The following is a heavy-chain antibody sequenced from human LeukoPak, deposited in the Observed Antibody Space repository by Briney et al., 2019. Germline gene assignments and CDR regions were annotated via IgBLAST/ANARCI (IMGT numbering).Heavy chain of an antibody. Sequence: PSQTLSLTCTVSGGSISSGGHYWSWIRQHPGKGLEWIGYIYYSGSTYYNPSLKSRVTISVDTSKNQFSLKLSSVTAADTAVYYCARVFYCYDSSGYSYYFDYWGQGTLVTVSS. CDR2: IYYSGST. CDR3: ARVFYCYDSSGYSYYFDY. CDR1: GGSISSGGHY. D-gene: IGHD3-22*01. V-gene: IGHV4-31*03. J-gene: IGHJ4*02.